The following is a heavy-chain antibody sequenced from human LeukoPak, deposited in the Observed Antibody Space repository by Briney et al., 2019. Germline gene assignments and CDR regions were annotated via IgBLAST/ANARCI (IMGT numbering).Heavy chain of an antibody. CDR3: AKAANNGYSSSWYYFDY. CDR2: ISGSGGST. Sequence: GGSLRLSCAASGFAFSSYAMSWVRQAPGKGLEWVSAISGSGGSTYYADSVKGRFTISRDNSKNTLYLQMNSLRAEDTAVYYCAKAANNGYSSSWYYFDYWGQGTLVTVSS. J-gene: IGHJ4*02. D-gene: IGHD6-13*01. V-gene: IGHV3-23*01. CDR1: GFAFSSYA.